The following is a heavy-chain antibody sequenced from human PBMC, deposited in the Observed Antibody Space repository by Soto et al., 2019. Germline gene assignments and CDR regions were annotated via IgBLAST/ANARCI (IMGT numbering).Heavy chain of an antibody. CDR3: ARDSKVLYSSSWYGAFDI. J-gene: IGHJ3*02. CDR2: IIPIFGTA. V-gene: IGHV1-69*13. D-gene: IGHD6-13*01. Sequence: GASVKVSCKASGGTFSSYAISWVRQAPGQGLEWMGGIIPIFGTANYAQKFQGRVTITADESTSTAYMELSSLRSEDTAVYYCARDSKVLYSSSWYGAFDIWGQGTMVTVSS. CDR1: GGTFSSYA.